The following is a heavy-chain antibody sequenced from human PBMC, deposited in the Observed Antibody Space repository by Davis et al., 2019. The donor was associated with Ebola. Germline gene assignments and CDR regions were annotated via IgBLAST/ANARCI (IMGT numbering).Heavy chain of an antibody. Sequence: ASVKVSCKASGYTFAAHYIHWVRQAPGQGLEWMGRINPNFGGKIYAQKFQERVTMTIDTSINTAYRELDRLGSDDTAVYNCARGHTYGRWDDWFDPWGQGTLVTVSS. CDR3: ARGHTYGRWDDWFDP. D-gene: IGHD5-18*01. V-gene: IGHV1-2*06. CDR2: INPNFGGK. J-gene: IGHJ5*02. CDR1: GYTFAAHY.